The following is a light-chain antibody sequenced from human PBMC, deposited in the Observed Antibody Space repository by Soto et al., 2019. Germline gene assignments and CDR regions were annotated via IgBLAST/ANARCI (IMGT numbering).Light chain of an antibody. J-gene: IGKJ1*01. V-gene: IGKV3-15*01. CDR1: QIIRTN. CDR3: QQYQDGWK. CDR2: GAS. Sequence: ETVMTQSPATLSVSPGGRVTLSCRASQIIRTNLAWYQQKPGQAPRLLIYGASTRATGVPARFSCSGSGTEFALTISGLNSEDCAVYYCQQYQDGWKFGQGTKVEIK.